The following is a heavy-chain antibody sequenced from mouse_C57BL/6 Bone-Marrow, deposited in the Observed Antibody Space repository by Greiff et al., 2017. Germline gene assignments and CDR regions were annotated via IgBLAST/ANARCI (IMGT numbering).Heavy chain of an antibody. Sequence: QVQLQQPGAELVKPGASVKLSCKASGYTFTSYWMHWVKQRPGQGLEWIGMIHPNSGSTNYNEKFKSKATLTVDKSSSTAYMQLSSLTSEDSAVYYCARSLATVDYYARDYWGQGTSVTVSS. J-gene: IGHJ4*01. D-gene: IGHD1-1*01. CDR3: ARSLATVDYYARDY. CDR2: IHPNSGST. V-gene: IGHV1-64*01. CDR1: GYTFTSYW.